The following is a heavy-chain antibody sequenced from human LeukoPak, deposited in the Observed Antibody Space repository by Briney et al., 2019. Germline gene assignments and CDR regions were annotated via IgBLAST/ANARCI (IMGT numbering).Heavy chain of an antibody. Sequence: PGGSLRLSCAASGFTFSSYWMSWVRQAPGKGLEWVANIKQDRSEKYYVDSVKGRFTISRDNAKNSLYLQMNSLRAEDTAVYYCARVVASYQWGPWAYYHGMDVWGQGTTVTVSS. CDR3: ARVVASYQWGPWAYYHGMDV. J-gene: IGHJ6*02. V-gene: IGHV3-7*01. CDR1: GFTFSSYW. CDR2: IKQDRSEK. D-gene: IGHD3-16*02.